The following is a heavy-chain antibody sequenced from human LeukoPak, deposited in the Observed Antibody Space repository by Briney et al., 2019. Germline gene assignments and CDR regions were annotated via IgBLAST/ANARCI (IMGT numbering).Heavy chain of an antibody. Sequence: PGGSLRLSCAVSGFTFSTYAMSWVRQAPGKGLEWVSALSIDGVNTYYAGSVKGRFTISRDNSKNTLYLQMNSLRAEDTAVYYCAKSHDYVWGSHRALYWGQGTLVTVSS. CDR3: AKSHDYVWGSHRALY. J-gene: IGHJ4*02. V-gene: IGHV3-23*01. CDR1: GFTFSTYA. CDR2: LSIDGVNT. D-gene: IGHD3-16*02.